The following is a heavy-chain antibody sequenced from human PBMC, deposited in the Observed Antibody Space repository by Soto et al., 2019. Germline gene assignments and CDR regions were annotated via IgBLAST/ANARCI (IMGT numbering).Heavy chain of an antibody. J-gene: IGHJ6*02. V-gene: IGHV3-23*01. Sequence: PGGSLRLSCAASGFTFSSYAMSWVRQAPGKGLEWVSAISGSGGSTYYADSVKGRFTISRDNSKDTLYLQMNSLRAEDTAVYYCAKGVAAAGPPRPYYYYGMDVWGQGTTVTVSS. CDR2: ISGSGGST. CDR1: GFTFSSYA. CDR3: AKGVAAAGPPRPYYYYGMDV. D-gene: IGHD6-13*01.